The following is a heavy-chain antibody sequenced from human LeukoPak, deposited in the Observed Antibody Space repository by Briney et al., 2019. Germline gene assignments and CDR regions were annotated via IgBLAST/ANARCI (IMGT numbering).Heavy chain of an antibody. CDR2: ISHSGST. Sequence: PSETLSLTCSVSGASIRDYYWTWIRQPPGKRLQWIRSISHSGSTKYNPSLNSRVSISIDTSRDQFSLKLRSVTAADTAVYYCAREPRYYRDSYYSYMDVWGKGTTVTVSS. CDR1: GASIRDYY. J-gene: IGHJ6*03. CDR3: AREPRYYRDSYYSYMDV. V-gene: IGHV4-59*01. D-gene: IGHD3-22*01.